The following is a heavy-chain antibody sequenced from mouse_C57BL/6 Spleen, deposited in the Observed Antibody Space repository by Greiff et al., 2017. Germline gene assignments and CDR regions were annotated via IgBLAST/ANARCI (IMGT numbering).Heavy chain of an antibody. CDR1: GYTFTGYW. Sequence: QVQLKQSGAELMKPGASVKLSCKATGYTFTGYWIEWVKQRPGHGLEWIGEILPGSGSTNYNEKFKGKATFTAVTSSNTAYMQLSSLTTEDSALYYCASGNYYGSSYWFAYWGQGTLVTVSA. V-gene: IGHV1-9*01. CDR2: ILPGSGST. CDR3: ASGNYYGSSYWFAY. D-gene: IGHD1-1*01. J-gene: IGHJ3*01.